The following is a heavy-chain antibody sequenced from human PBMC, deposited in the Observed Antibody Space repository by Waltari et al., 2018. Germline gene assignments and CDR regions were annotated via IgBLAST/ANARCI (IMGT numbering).Heavy chain of an antibody. J-gene: IGHJ3*02. Sequence: QVQLQESGPGLVKPSQTLSLTCTVSGGSISSGGYYWSWIRQHPGKGLEWIGYIYYSGGPYYNPSLKSRVTISVDTSKNHFSLKLGSVTAADTAVYYCASWGLWSGYGDAFDIWGQGTMVTVSS. CDR1: GGSISSGGYY. CDR3: ASWGLWSGYGDAFDI. V-gene: IGHV4-31*03. CDR2: IYYSGGP. D-gene: IGHD3-3*01.